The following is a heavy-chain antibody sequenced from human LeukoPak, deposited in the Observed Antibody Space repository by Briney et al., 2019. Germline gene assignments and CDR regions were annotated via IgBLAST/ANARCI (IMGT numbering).Heavy chain of an antibody. J-gene: IGHJ6*02. Sequence: GRSLRLSCAASGFTLRSYGMHWVRQAPGEGLEWVAVISYDGGNKYYADSVKGRFTISRDNSKNTLYLQMNSLRAEDTAVYYCAIWGSSSYYGMDVWGQGTTVTVSS. CDR1: GFTLRSYG. CDR2: ISYDGGNK. CDR3: AIWGSSSYYGMDV. D-gene: IGHD3-16*01. V-gene: IGHV3-30*03.